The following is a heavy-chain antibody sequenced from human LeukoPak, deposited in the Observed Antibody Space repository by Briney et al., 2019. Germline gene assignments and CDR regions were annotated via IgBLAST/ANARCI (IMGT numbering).Heavy chain of an antibody. Sequence: GGSLRLSCAASAFIFDDYAMYWVRQAPGKGLEWVSGINWNSGRTVYADSVKGRFTISRDNAKNSLYLQMASLRAEDTATYYCAREWYEYGGDSGGYWGQGTLVTVSS. D-gene: IGHD2-21*02. CDR3: AREWYEYGGDSGGY. J-gene: IGHJ4*02. V-gene: IGHV3-9*01. CDR2: INWNSGRT. CDR1: AFIFDDYA.